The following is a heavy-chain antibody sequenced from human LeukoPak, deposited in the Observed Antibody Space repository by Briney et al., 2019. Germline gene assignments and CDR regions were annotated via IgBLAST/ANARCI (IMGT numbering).Heavy chain of an antibody. CDR1: GGSISSSNL. CDR2: IYHSGST. Sequence: SETLSLTCAVSGGSISSSNLWSWVRQPPGKGLEWMGEIYHSGSTNYNPSLKSRVTISLDKSKNQFSLKLSSVTAADTAVYYCARSQALYNWLDPWGQGTLVTVSS. V-gene: IGHV4-4*02. D-gene: IGHD2/OR15-2a*01. J-gene: IGHJ5*02. CDR3: ARSQALYNWLDP.